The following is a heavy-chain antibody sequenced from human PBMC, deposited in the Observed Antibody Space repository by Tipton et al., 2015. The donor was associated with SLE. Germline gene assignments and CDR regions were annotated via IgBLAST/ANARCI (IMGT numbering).Heavy chain of an antibody. V-gene: IGHV3-23*01. CDR1: QSSFGSHA. Sequence: SLRLSCEGSQSSFGSHAMNWVRQAPGKEPEWGSTITSTSRTTYYADSVEGRFTISRVNSKNTLYLQMNNLRVDDTAVYYCARDVYTFGVRIFNLWGQGSPVTVSS. CDR2: ITSTSRTT. J-gene: IGHJ5*02. D-gene: IGHD2-15*01. CDR3: ARDVYTFGVRIFNL.